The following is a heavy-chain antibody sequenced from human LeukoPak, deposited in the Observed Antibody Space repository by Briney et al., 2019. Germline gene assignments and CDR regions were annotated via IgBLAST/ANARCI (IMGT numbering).Heavy chain of an antibody. V-gene: IGHV3-23*01. CDR3: ARDPGYSSSWYYYYGMDV. J-gene: IGHJ6*02. CDR1: GFTFGSYA. CDR2: ISVDGSGA. D-gene: IGHD6-13*01. Sequence: GGSLRLSCAASGFTFGSYAMSWVRQAPGKGLEWVSAISVDGSGAWYAGSVRGRSTISRDNSKSTLYLQMNSLRAEDTAVYYCARDPGYSSSWYYYYGMDVWGQGTTVTVSS.